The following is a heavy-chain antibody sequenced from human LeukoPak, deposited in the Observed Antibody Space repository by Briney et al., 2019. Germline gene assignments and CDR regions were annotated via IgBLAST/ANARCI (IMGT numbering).Heavy chain of an antibody. Sequence: GGSLRLSCAASGFTFSSYAMHWVRQAPGKGLEWVAVISYDGSNKYYADSVKGRFTISRDNSKNTLYLQMNSLRAEDTAVYYCARDPGRGYGSGRTTWYYYGMDVWGQGTTVTVSS. V-gene: IGHV3-30-3*01. CDR3: ARDPGRGYGSGRTTWYYYGMDV. D-gene: IGHD3-10*01. CDR2: ISYDGSNK. J-gene: IGHJ6*02. CDR1: GFTFSSYA.